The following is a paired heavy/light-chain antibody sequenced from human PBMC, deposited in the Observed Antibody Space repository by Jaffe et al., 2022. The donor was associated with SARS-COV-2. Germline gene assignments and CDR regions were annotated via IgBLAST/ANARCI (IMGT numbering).Heavy chain of an antibody. V-gene: IGHV3-23*01. Sequence: EVQLLESGGGLVQPGGSLRLSCAASGFTFSSYAMSWVRQAPGKGLEWVSAISGSGGSTYYADSVKGRFTISRDNSKNTLYLQMNSLRAEDTAVYYCAKDHEQLVLTGGYFDYWGQGTLVTVSS. J-gene: IGHJ4*02. CDR3: AKDHEQLVLTGGYFDY. D-gene: IGHD6-6*01. CDR2: ISGSGGST. CDR1: GFTFSSYA.
Light chain of an antibody. CDR1: QGISSY. Sequence: DIQLTQSPSFLSASVGDRVTITCRASQGISSYLAWYQQKPGKAPKLLIYAASTLQSGVPSRFSGSGSGTEFTLTISSLQPEDFATYYCQQLNSYLRTFGQGTKVEIK. J-gene: IGKJ1*01. CDR3: QQLNSYLRT. CDR2: AAS. V-gene: IGKV1-9*01.